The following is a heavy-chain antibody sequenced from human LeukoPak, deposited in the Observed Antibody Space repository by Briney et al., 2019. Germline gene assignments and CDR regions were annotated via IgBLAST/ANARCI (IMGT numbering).Heavy chain of an antibody. Sequence: SETLSLTCTVSGGSISSGDYYWSWIRQPPGKGLEWIGYIYYSGSTYYNPSLKSRVTISVDTSKNQFSLKLSSVTVADTAVYYCARELPAAGTANTFDYWGQGTLVTVSS. J-gene: IGHJ4*02. CDR3: ARELPAAGTANTFDY. CDR2: IYYSGST. V-gene: IGHV4-30-4*08. CDR1: GGSISSGDYY. D-gene: IGHD6-13*01.